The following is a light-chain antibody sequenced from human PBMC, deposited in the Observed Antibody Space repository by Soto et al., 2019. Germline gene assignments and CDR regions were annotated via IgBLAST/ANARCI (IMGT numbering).Light chain of an antibody. CDR1: QGISSA. CDR2: DAS. J-gene: IGKJ3*01. V-gene: IGKV1D-13*01. Sequence: AIQLTQSPSSLSASVGDRVTITCRASQGISSALAWYQQTPGRAPKLLIYDASTSASGVPSRFSGSRSGTDFTLTVSRLQPEDFATYYCQQFDDYPFTFGLGTKVDIK. CDR3: QQFDDYPFT.